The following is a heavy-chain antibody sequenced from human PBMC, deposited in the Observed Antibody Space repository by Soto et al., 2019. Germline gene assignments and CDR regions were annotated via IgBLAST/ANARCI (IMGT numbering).Heavy chain of an antibody. D-gene: IGHD2-15*01. CDR2: MNPNSGNT. J-gene: IGHJ6*02. CDR3: ARRSALGYCSGGSCGNYYYYGMDV. CDR1: GYTFTSYD. V-gene: IGHV1-8*01. Sequence: QVQLVQSGAEVKKPGASVKVSCKASGYTFTSYDINWVRQATGQGLEWMGWMNPNSGNTGYAQKFQGRVTMTRNTTLSTAYIELRSLRSEDTDVYYIARRSALGYCSGGSCGNYYYYGMDVWGQGTTVTVSS.